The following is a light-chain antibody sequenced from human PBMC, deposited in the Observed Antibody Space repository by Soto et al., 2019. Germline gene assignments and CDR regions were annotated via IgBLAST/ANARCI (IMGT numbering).Light chain of an antibody. J-gene: IGLJ2*01. Sequence: QSALTQPASVSGSPGQSITISCTGTSSDVGGYDYVSWYQQHPGKAPKLMIYDVSNLPSGVSNRFSGSKSGHTASLTISGRQAEDEADYYCSSYTSTSPVFGGGTKLTVL. CDR3: SSYTSTSPV. CDR1: SSDVGGYDY. V-gene: IGLV2-14*01. CDR2: DVS.